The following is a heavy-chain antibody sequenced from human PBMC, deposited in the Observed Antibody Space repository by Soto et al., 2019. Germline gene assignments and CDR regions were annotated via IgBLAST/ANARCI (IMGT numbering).Heavy chain of an antibody. D-gene: IGHD3-22*01. CDR3: ARDIDSSGYSSYDY. V-gene: IGHV1-18*04. J-gene: IGHJ4*02. CDR1: GYTFTSYG. Sequence: ASVKVSCKASGYTFTSYGISWVRQAPGQGLEWMGWISAYNGNTNYAQKLQGRVTMTTDTSTSTAYMELRSLRSDDTAVYYCARDIDSSGYSSYDYWGQGTLVTVSS. CDR2: ISAYNGNT.